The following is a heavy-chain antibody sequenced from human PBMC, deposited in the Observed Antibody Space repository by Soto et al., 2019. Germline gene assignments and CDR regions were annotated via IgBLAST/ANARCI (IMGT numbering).Heavy chain of an antibody. V-gene: IGHV1-2*02. Sequence: NVSFEAAGSSXSVYYRDWVRQSPGQGLEWMGWINPNSGGTNYAQKFQGRVTMTRDTSIITAYMELSSLRSDDTAVYYCARAGSSGWYVYSGQGLLVTLS. CDR2: INPNSGGT. CDR3: ARAGSSGWYVY. J-gene: IGHJ4*02. D-gene: IGHD6-19*01. CDR1: GSSXSVYY.